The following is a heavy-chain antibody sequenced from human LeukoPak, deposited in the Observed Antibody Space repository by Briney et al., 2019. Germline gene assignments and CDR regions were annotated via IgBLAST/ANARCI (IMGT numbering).Heavy chain of an antibody. Sequence: KPSETLSLTCTVSGGSISSYYWSWVRQPAGKGLEWVGRIYTSGSSKYNPSLNSRLTMSLDTSKNHFSLTLNSVTAADTAVYYCARGPSLGAFDIWGQGTMVTISS. J-gene: IGHJ3*02. CDR2: IYTSGSS. CDR3: ARGPSLGAFDI. V-gene: IGHV4-4*07. D-gene: IGHD6-6*01. CDR1: GGSISSYY.